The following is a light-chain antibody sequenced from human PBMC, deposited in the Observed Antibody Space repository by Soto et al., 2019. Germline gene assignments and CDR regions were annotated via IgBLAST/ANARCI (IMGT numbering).Light chain of an antibody. V-gene: IGLV2-11*01. CDR3: CSYAGSYTLV. CDR1: SSDVGSYNY. J-gene: IGLJ2*01. Sequence: QSVLTQPRSVSGSPGQSVTISCTGTSSDVGSYNYVSWYQQHPGKAPKLMIYDVTKRPSGVPDRFSGSKSGITASLTISGLQAEDEADYYCCSYAGSYTLVFGGGTQLTVL. CDR2: DVT.